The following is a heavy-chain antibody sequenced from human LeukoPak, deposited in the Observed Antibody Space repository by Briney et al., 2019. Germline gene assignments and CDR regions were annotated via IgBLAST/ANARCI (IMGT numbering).Heavy chain of an antibody. Sequence: GGSLRLSCAASGFTVSSNYMSWVRQAPGKGLERVSVIYSGGSTYYADSVKGRFTISRDNSKNTLYLQMNSLRAEDTAVYYCAREQNGDPFDYWGQGTLVTVSS. CDR2: IYSGGST. D-gene: IGHD3-10*01. V-gene: IGHV3-66*01. CDR1: GFTVSSNY. CDR3: AREQNGDPFDY. J-gene: IGHJ4*02.